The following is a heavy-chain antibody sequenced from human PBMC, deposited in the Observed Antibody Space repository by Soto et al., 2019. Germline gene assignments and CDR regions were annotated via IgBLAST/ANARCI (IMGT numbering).Heavy chain of an antibody. CDR1: GGSFSSYY. CDR2: VYYSGST. CDR3: AGRDCSTTSCYYLDYYYLDV. V-gene: IGHV4-59*08. D-gene: IGHD2-2*01. J-gene: IGHJ6*03. Sequence: QVQLQESGPGLVRPSETLSLTCTVSGGSFSSYYWTWIRQPPGKGLEWIGYVYYSGSTDYNPSLKSRVTISVDTSKNQFPLKLNSVTAADTAVYYCAGRDCSTTSCYYLDYYYLDVWGRGTTVTVSS.